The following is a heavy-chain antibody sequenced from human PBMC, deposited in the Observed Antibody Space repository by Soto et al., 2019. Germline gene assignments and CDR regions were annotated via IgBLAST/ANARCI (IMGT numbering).Heavy chain of an antibody. J-gene: IGHJ6*02. CDR2: LYTSGST. CDR1: GGSISSYS. V-gene: IGHV4-4*07. CDR3: ARADYGDLDSDYYYYGMDV. Sequence: SETLSLTCTVSGGSISSYSWSWIRQPAGEGLEWIGRLYTSGSTNYNPSLKSRVTMTVDTSKNQFSLKLSSVTAADTAVYYCARADYGDLDSDYYYYGMDVWGQGTTVTVSS. D-gene: IGHD4-17*01.